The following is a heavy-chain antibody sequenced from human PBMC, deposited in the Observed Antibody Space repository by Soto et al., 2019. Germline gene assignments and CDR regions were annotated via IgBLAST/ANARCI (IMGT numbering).Heavy chain of an antibody. Sequence: PSETLSLTCAVYNGSFSFYYWTWIRQPPGKGLEWIGEINHSGSTNYNPSLKSRVTISVDTTKKQFSLKLSSVTAADTAVYYCARDSTRRGACDIWGQGTMVTVSS. D-gene: IGHD2-2*01. CDR2: INHSGST. J-gene: IGHJ3*02. CDR3: ARDSTRRGACDI. V-gene: IGHV4-34*01. CDR1: NGSFSFYY.